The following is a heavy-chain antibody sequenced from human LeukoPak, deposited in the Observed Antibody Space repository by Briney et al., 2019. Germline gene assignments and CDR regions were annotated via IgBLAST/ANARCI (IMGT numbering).Heavy chain of an antibody. J-gene: IGHJ3*02. CDR3: ARDGATYDAFDI. CDR1: GGSISSYY. D-gene: IGHD5-24*01. Sequence: SETLPLTCTVSGGSISSYYWSWIRQPPGKGLEWIGYIYYSGSTNHNPSLKSRVTISVDTSKNQFSLKLSSVTAADTAVYYCARDGATYDAFDIWGQGTMVTVSS. CDR2: IYYSGST. V-gene: IGHV4-59*01.